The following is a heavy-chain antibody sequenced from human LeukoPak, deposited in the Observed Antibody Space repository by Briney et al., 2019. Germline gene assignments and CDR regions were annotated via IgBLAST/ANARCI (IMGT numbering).Heavy chain of an antibody. Sequence: PSETLSLTCTVSGGSISSYYWSWIRQPPGKGLEWIGYIYYSGSTNYNPSLKSRVTISVDTSKNQFSLKLSSVTAADTAVYYCARDLDGYNRFDYWGQGTLVTVSS. CDR2: IYYSGST. D-gene: IGHD5-24*01. J-gene: IGHJ4*02. CDR3: ARDLDGYNRFDY. V-gene: IGHV4-59*12. CDR1: GGSISSYY.